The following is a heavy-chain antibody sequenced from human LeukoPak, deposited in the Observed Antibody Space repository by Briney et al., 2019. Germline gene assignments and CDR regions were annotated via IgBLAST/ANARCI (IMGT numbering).Heavy chain of an antibody. D-gene: IGHD1-26*01. CDR2: IYYSGST. V-gene: IGHV4-28*03. CDR1: GYSISNSNW. CDR3: ARGGSYYGSWFDP. Sequence: PSDTLSLTCAVSGYSISNSNWWGWIRQPLGKGLEWIGYIYYSGSTYYNPSLKSRVTMSVDTSKNQFSLKLNSVTAVDTAVYYCARGGSYYGSWFDPWGQGTLVTVSS. J-gene: IGHJ5*02.